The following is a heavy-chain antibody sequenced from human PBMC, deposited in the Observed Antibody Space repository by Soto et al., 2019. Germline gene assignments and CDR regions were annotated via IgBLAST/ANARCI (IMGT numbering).Heavy chain of an antibody. CDR2: IDYNGVI. V-gene: IGHV4-39*01. CDR1: GGSIYRSGYY. J-gene: IGHJ4*02. D-gene: IGHD2-15*01. Sequence: SETLSLTCTVSGGSIYRSGYYWGWIRQPPGRGLEWIENIDYNGVIYSNPSLKSRVSISRDTSKNQFSLKLTSVTAADTALYYCGKVLVGATGHTDSDSWGPGTLVTVSS. CDR3: GKVLVGATGHTDSDS.